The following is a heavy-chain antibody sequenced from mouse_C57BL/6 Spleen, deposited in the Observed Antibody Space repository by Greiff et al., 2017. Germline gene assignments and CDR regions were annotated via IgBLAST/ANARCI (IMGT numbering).Heavy chain of an antibody. Sequence: QVQLKQSGAELVKPGASVKISCKASGYAFSSYWMNWVKQRPGKGLEWIGQIYPGDGDTNYNGKFKGKATLTADKSSSTAYMQLSSLTSEDSAVYFCARSTTVVATPFDYWGQGTTLTVSS. CDR2: IYPGDGDT. CDR1: GYAFSSYW. J-gene: IGHJ2*01. V-gene: IGHV1-80*01. D-gene: IGHD1-1*01. CDR3: ARSTTVVATPFDY.